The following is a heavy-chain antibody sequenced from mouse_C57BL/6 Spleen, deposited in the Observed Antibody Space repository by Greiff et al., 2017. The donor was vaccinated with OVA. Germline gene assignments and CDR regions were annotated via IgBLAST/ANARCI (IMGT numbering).Heavy chain of an antibody. CDR1: GFTFSNYW. Sequence: EVHLVESGGGLVQPGGSMKLSCVASGFTFSNYWMNWVRQSPEKGLEWVAQISLKSDNYATHYAESVKGKFTISRDDSKSKVYLQMNNLRAKDTGIYYCTNYYGSSYDYAMDYWGQGTSVTVSS. CDR2: ISLKSDNYAT. CDR3: TNYYGSSYDYAMDY. D-gene: IGHD1-1*01. J-gene: IGHJ4*01. V-gene: IGHV6-3*01.